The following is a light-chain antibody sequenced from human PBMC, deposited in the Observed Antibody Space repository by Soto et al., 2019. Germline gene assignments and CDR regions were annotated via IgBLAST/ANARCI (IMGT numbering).Light chain of an antibody. CDR3: QQYYNWPRT. V-gene: IGKV3-15*01. Sequence: ETVLTQSPATVSLSPGDRATLPCRASQSVSSNKLAWYQQKPGQAPRLLVYGASTRASGIPDRFSGSGSGTEFTLSISSLQSEDFAVYYCQQYYNWPRTFAQGTKVAIK. CDR1: QSVSSN. CDR2: GAS. J-gene: IGKJ1*01.